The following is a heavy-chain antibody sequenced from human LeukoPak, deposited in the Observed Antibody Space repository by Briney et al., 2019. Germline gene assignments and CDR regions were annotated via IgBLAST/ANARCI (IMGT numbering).Heavy chain of an antibody. CDR3: ARVSSRIQPTHSSSSLIKVASPTFDP. CDR1: GYTFTSYD. V-gene: IGHV1-8*01. Sequence: GASAKVSCKASGYTFTSYDINWVRQATGQGLEWMGWMNPNSGNTGYAQKFQGRVTMTRNTSISTAYMELSSLRSEDTAVYYCARVSSRIQPTHSSSSLIKVASPTFDPWGQGTLVTVSS. D-gene: IGHD6-6*01. J-gene: IGHJ5*02. CDR2: MNPNSGNT.